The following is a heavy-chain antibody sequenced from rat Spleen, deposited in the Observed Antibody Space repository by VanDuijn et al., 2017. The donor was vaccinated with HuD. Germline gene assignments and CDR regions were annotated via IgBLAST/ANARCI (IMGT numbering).Heavy chain of an antibody. D-gene: IGHD1-6*01. J-gene: IGHJ2*01. CDR1: GFTFSNYD. CDR2: INYDGGST. V-gene: IGHV5-20*01. Sequence: EVQLIESGGGLVQPGRSLKLSCAASGFTFSNYDMAWVRQVPTKGLEWVASINYDGGSTYYRDSVKGRFTISRDNAKSSLYLQMDSLRSEDPATYYCTRDRILRSTGFDYWGQGVMVTVSS. CDR3: TRDRILRSTGFDY.